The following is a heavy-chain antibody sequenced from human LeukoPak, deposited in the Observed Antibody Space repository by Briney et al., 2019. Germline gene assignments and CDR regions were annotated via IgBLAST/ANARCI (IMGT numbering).Heavy chain of an antibody. Sequence: PSETLSLTCTVSGDSISSGDFYWSWIRQSPGKGLEWLGYIYHREATRYDPSLKSRITISRGTSQNQFSLKLDSVTAADTAVYYCVRDKGGALCSSPSCYSHNYFDPWGQGILVIVSS. CDR3: VRDKGGALCSSPSCYSHNYFDP. V-gene: IGHV4-30-4*01. CDR2: IYHREAT. J-gene: IGHJ5*02. D-gene: IGHD2-2*02. CDR1: GDSISSGDFY.